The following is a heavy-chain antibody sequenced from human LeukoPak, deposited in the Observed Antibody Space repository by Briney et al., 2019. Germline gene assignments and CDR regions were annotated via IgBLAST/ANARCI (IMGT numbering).Heavy chain of an antibody. D-gene: IGHD6-13*01. CDR2: ISWNSGRI. Sequence: PGRSLRLSCAASGFTFADYAMHWVRQAPGQGLEGVSGISWNSGRIGYADSVKGRFTFSRDNAKNPLYLQMNSLRAEDTALYYCAKDRDAAGRYYFDYWGQGTLVTVSS. CDR1: GFTFADYA. V-gene: IGHV3-9*01. CDR3: AKDRDAAGRYYFDY. J-gene: IGHJ4*02.